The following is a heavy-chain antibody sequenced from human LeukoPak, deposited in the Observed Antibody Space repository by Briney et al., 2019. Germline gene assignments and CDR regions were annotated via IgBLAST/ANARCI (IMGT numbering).Heavy chain of an antibody. D-gene: IGHD4-17*01. CDR3: ARDRLLDDYGVSHCMDV. CDR2: IIPIFGTA. CDR1: GYTFTSYD. J-gene: IGHJ6*03. V-gene: IGHV1-69*05. Sequence: SVKVSCKASGYTFTSYDINWVRQAPGQGLEWMGRIIPIFGTANYAQKFQGRVTITTDESTSTAYMELSSLRSEDTAVYYCARDRLLDDYGVSHCMDVWGKGTTVTVSS.